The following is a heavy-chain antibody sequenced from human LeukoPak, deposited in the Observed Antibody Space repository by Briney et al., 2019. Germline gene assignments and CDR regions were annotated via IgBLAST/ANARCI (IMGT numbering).Heavy chain of an antibody. CDR2: INLNSGGT. J-gene: IGHJ3*02. D-gene: IGHD3-22*01. CDR1: GYTFTGCY. CDR3: ARGYYDSSGYYFVFDI. Sequence: GASVKLSCKASGYTFTGCYMYWVRHAPGPGLEWIWWINLNSGGTNYAQKFHGRVTMTGVASISTAYMELSRLRSDDTAVYCCARGYYDSSGYYFVFDIWGQGTMVTVSS. V-gene: IGHV1-2*02.